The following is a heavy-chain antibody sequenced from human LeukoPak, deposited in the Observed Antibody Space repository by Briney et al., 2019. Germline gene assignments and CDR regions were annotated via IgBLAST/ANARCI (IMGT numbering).Heavy chain of an antibody. Sequence: GGSLRLSCAASGFTFSSYAMSWVRQAPGKGLEWVSAISSSGSTIYYADSVKGRFTISRDNAKNSLYLQMNSLRAEDTAVYYCARGGYYYDSSGYYGYWGQGTLVTVSS. V-gene: IGHV3-21*04. D-gene: IGHD3-22*01. CDR1: GFTFSSYA. CDR2: ISSSGSTI. CDR3: ARGGYYYDSSGYYGY. J-gene: IGHJ4*02.